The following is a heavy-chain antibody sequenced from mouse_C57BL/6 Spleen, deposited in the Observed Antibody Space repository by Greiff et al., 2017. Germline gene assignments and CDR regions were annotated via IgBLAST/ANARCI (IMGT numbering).Heavy chain of an antibody. CDR2: INPNNGTT. J-gene: IGHJ4*01. CDR3: ATTPYGRYYAMDY. CDR1: GYSFTDYN. V-gene: IGHV1-39*01. Sequence: QLVESGPELVKPGASVKISCKASGYSFTDYNMNWVKQSNGKSLEWIGVINPNNGTTSYNQKFKGKATLTVDQSSSTASMQLNSLTSDDSAVFYYATTPYGRYYAMDYWGQGTSVTVSS. D-gene: IGHD1-1*01.